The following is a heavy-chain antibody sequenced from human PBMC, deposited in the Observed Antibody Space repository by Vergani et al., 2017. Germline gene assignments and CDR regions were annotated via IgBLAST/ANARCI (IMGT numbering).Heavy chain of an antibody. CDR1: GFTVSSNY. CDR2: IYSGGST. D-gene: IGHD2-2*01. Sequence: EVQLVETGGGLIQPGGSLRLSCAASGFTVSSNYMSWVRQAPGKGLEWVSVIYSGGSTYYADSVKGRFTISRDNSKNTLYLQMNRLRAEDTAVYYCARVPINDFRFDYWGQGTLVTVYS. CDR3: ARVPINDFRFDY. V-gene: IGHV3-53*02. J-gene: IGHJ4*02.